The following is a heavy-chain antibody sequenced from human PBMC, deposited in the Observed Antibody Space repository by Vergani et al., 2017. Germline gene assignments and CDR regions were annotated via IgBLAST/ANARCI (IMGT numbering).Heavy chain of an antibody. D-gene: IGHD4-17*01. CDR2: ISGSGGST. J-gene: IGHJ4*02. CDR1: GFTFSSYA. V-gene: IGHV3-23*04. Sequence: EVQLVESGGGLVKPGGSLRLSCAASGFTFSSYAMSWVRQAPGKGLEWVSAISGSGGSTYYADSVKGRFTISRDNSKNTLYLQMNSLRAEDTAVYYCARGPSDYGDYGDYWGQGTLVTVSS. CDR3: ARGPSDYGDYGDY.